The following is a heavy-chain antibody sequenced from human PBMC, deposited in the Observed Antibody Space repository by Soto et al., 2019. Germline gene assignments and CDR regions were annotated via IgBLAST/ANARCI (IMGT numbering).Heavy chain of an antibody. V-gene: IGHV1-2*04. CDR3: AIGDSSGYQAPDDAFDI. Sequence: ASVKVSCKASGYTFTGYYMHWVRQAPGQGLEWMGWINPNSGGTNYAQKFQGWVTMTRDTSISTAYMELSRLRSDDTAVYYCAIGDSSGYQAPDDAFDIWGQGTMVTVSS. J-gene: IGHJ3*02. D-gene: IGHD3-22*01. CDR2: INPNSGGT. CDR1: GYTFTGYY.